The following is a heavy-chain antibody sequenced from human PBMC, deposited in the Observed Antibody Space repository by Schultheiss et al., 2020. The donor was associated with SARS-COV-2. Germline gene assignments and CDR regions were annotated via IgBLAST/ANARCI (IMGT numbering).Heavy chain of an antibody. D-gene: IGHD2-2*02. CDR1: GGSFSGYY. CDR3: ARLSGYQLPYPGFPIGYYYYMDV. CDR2: INHSGST. J-gene: IGHJ6*03. V-gene: IGHV4-34*01. Sequence: SETLSLTCAVYGGSFSGYYWSWIRQPPGKGLEWIGEINHSGSTNYNPSLKSRVTISVDTSKNHFSLKLSSVTAADTAVYYCARLSGYQLPYPGFPIGYYYYMDVWGKGTTVTVSS.